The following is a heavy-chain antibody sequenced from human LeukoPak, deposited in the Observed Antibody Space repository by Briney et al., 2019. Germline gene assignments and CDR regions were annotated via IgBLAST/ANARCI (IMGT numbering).Heavy chain of an antibody. CDR1: GFTFSSYG. CDR3: ARDYGDSPGALNYYYYYMDV. D-gene: IGHD2-21*02. CDR2: INWNGGST. Sequence: GGSLRLSCAASGFTFSSYGMSWVRQAPGKGLEWVSGINWNGGSTGYGDSVKGRFTISRDNAKNSLYLQMNSLRAEDTALYYCARDYGDSPGALNYYYYYMDVWGKGTTVTVSS. J-gene: IGHJ6*03. V-gene: IGHV3-20*04.